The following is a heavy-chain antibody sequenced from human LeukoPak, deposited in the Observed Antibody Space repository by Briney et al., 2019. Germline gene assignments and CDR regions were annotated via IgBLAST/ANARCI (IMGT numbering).Heavy chain of an antibody. V-gene: IGHV4-59*01. D-gene: IGHD6-13*01. CDR1: GGSISGYY. Sequence: PSETLSLTCTVSGGSISGYYWSWIRQPPGKGLEWIGYIYYSGSTNYNPSLKGGVTISVDTSKNQFSLKLSSVTAADTAVYYCARGCSAGTPHNWFDPWGQGNRLTVSS. CDR2: IYYSGST. CDR3: ARGCSAGTPHNWFDP. J-gene: IGHJ5*02.